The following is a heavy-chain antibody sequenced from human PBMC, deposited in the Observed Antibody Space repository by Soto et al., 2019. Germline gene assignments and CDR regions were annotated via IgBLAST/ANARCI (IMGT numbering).Heavy chain of an antibody. CDR2: ISSSSSYI. D-gene: IGHD6-13*01. CDR1: GFTFSSYS. CDR3: ARDRIAAAGYDAFDI. V-gene: IGHV3-21*01. Sequence: ETLRLSCAASGFTFSSYSMNWVRQAPGKGLEWVSSISSSSSYIYYADSVKGRFTISRDNAKNSLYLQMNSLRAEDTAVYYCARDRIAAAGYDAFDIWGQGTMVTVSS. J-gene: IGHJ3*02.